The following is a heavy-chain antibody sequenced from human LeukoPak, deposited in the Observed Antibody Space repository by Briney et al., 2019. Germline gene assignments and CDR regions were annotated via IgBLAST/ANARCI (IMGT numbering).Heavy chain of an antibody. D-gene: IGHD6-13*01. CDR3: ARLFRYSSSWPLDY. CDR2: IYYSGST. CDR1: GGSNSSSSYY. J-gene: IGHJ4*02. Sequence: PSETLSLTCTVSGGSNSSSSYYWGWIRQPPGKGLEWIGSIYYSGSTYYNPSLKSRVTISVDTSKNQFSLKLSSVTAADTAVYYCARLFRYSSSWPLDYWGQGTLVTVSS. V-gene: IGHV4-39*01.